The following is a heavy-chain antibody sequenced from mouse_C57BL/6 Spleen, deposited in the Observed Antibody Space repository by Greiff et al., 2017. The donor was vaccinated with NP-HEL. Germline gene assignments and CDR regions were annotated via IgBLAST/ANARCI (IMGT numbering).Heavy chain of an antibody. CDR2: IDPSDSYT. V-gene: IGHV1-50*01. D-gene: IGHD2-1*01. J-gene: IGHJ2*01. CDR3: ARGDGNYGGNYFDY. Sequence: QVQLQQPGAELVKPGASVKLSCKASGYTFTSYWMQWVKQRPGQGLEWIGEIDPSDSYTNYNQKFKGKATLTVDTSSSTAYMQLSSLTSEDSAVYYCARGDGNYGGNYFDYWGQGTTLTVSS. CDR1: GYTFTSYW.